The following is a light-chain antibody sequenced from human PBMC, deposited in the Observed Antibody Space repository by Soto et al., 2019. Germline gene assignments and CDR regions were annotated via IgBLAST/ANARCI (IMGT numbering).Light chain of an antibody. J-gene: IGKJ5*01. V-gene: IGKV1-39*01. Sequence: DLQMTQSPSSLSASVGDRVTITCRASQSISSYLNWYQQKPGKAPKLLIYAASSLQSGVPSRFSGSGSGTEFTLTISSLQPEDFATYYCQQSYSPSITFGQGTRLEIK. CDR3: QQSYSPSIT. CDR1: QSISSY. CDR2: AAS.